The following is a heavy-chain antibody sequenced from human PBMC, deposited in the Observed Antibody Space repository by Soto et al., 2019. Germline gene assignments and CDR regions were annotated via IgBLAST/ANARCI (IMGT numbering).Heavy chain of an antibody. CDR2: IDPGDSYT. Sequence: GESLKISCKGSGYTFTSYWITWVRQMPGKGLEWMGRIDPGDSYTNYSPSFQGHVTISADKSISTAYLQWSSLKASDTAMYYCARAYTSTWQTFDYWGRGTLVTVSS. CDR3: ARAYTSTWQTFDY. V-gene: IGHV5-10-1*01. J-gene: IGHJ4*02. CDR1: GYTFTSYW. D-gene: IGHD6-13*01.